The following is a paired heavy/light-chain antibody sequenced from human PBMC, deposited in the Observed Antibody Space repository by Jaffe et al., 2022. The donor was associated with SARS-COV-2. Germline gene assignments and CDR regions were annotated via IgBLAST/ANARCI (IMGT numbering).Heavy chain of an antibody. CDR3: ARGGYLGESYGGIFDY. Sequence: QVQLRESGSGLLKPSQTLSLTCAVSGGSIRSGGYSWSWIRQTPGKGLEFIGYIYHSGRTYYNPSLKSRVTISVDRSKNQFSLNLSSVTAADTAVYFCARGGYLGESYGGIFDYWGQGAPITVSS. J-gene: IGHJ4*02. V-gene: IGHV4-30-2*01. CDR1: GGSIRSGGYS. D-gene: IGHD3-16*01. CDR2: IYHSGRT.
Light chain of an antibody. CDR3: QQYYTTPPT. V-gene: IGKV4-1*01. Sequence: DIVMTQSPDSLAVSLGERATVDCKSSQSISYGSNNRTYLAWYQQKPGLPPRLLIYWASTRQSGVPDRFSGSVSGTDFTLTITSLQAEDVAIYYCQQYYTTPPTFGQGTKLQI. CDR2: WAS. CDR1: QSISYGSNNRTY. J-gene: IGKJ2*01.